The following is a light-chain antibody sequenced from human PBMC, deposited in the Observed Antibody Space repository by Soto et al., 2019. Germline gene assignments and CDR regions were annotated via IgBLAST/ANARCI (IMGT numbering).Light chain of an antibody. Sequence: EIVLTQSPGTLSLSPGERATLACRASQSVGSSYLAWYQQKPGQAPRLLIYAASIGATGVPDRFSGSGSGTDFTLTISRLEPEDFAVYYCLQYGVPLWTFGQGTTVEIK. CDR2: AAS. J-gene: IGKJ1*01. CDR3: LQYGVPLWT. V-gene: IGKV3-20*01. CDR1: QSVGSSY.